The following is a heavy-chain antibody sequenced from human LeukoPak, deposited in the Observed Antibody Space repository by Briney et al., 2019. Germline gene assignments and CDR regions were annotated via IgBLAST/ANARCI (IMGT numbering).Heavy chain of an antibody. V-gene: IGHV5-51*01. J-gene: IGHJ6*02. CDR1: GYSFTSYW. CDR2: IYPGDSDT. Sequence: GESLKISCKGSGYSFTSYWIGWVRQMPGKGLEWTGIIYPGDSDTRYSPSFQGQVTISADKSISTAYLQWSSLKASDTAMYYCARACSGGSCYPGYYYYGMDVWGQGTTVTVSS. CDR3: ARACSGGSCYPGYYYYGMDV. D-gene: IGHD2-15*01.